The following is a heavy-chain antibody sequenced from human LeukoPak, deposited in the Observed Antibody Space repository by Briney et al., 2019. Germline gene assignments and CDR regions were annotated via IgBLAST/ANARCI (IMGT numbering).Heavy chain of an antibody. D-gene: IGHD6-13*01. CDR3: ARPYSSSGYGAYFGY. Sequence: GGSLRLSCAASGFTFSSYSMNWVRQAPGKGLECVSYISGSSSTIFYADSVKGRFTISRDNAKNSLYLQMNSLRDEDSAVYYCARPYSSSGYGAYFGYWGQGTLVTVSS. V-gene: IGHV3-48*02. CDR2: ISGSSSTI. J-gene: IGHJ4*02. CDR1: GFTFSSYS.